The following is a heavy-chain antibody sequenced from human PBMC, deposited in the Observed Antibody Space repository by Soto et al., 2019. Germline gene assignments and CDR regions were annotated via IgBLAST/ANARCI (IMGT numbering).Heavy chain of an antibody. D-gene: IGHD3-10*01. J-gene: IGHJ4*02. V-gene: IGHV4-39*01. Sequence: SETLSLTCAVSGGSISSTGYYWGWIRRPPGKGLEWIGSIFYSGSTYNNPSLKSRVTISVDTSKNQFSLTLTSVTAADTAVYYCARRAIYSGYASGSYFDYWGQGTLVTV. CDR1: GGSISSTGYY. CDR2: IFYSGST. CDR3: ARRAIYSGYASGSYFDY.